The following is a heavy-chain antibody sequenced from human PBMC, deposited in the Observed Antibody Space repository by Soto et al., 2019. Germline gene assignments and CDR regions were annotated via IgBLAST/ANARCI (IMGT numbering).Heavy chain of an antibody. D-gene: IGHD1-7*01. CDR1: GGTFSSYA. V-gene: IGHV1-69*13. Sequence: SVKVSCKASGGTFSSYAISWVRQAPGQGLEWMGGIIPIFGTANYAQKFQGRVTITADESTSTAYMELSSLRSEDTAVYYCARDLTGTTGYYYYYYGMDVWGQGTTVTVS. CDR3: ARDLTGTTGYYYYYYGMDV. J-gene: IGHJ6*02. CDR2: IIPIFGTA.